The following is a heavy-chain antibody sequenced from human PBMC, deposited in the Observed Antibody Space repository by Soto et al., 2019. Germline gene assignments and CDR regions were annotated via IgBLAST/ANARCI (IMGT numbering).Heavy chain of an antibody. CDR3: VGGGGNFDY. V-gene: IGHV3-7*04. J-gene: IGHJ4*02. CDR2: VNQDGSDK. Sequence: VQLVESGGGLVQPGGSLRLTCAVSGFTFSGSWMSWVRQAPGKGLEWVANVNQDGSDKNYVDSVKGLFTISRDNAKNELYLQVNRRRVGDAPVYYCVGGGGNFDYWGQGSLVTVSS. D-gene: IGHD3-16*01. CDR1: GFTFSGSW.